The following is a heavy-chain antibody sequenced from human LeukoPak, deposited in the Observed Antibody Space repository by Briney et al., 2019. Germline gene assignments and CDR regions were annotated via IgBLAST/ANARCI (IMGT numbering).Heavy chain of an antibody. D-gene: IGHD3-10*01. Sequence: TGGSLRLSCAASGFTFSSYGMHWVRQAPGKGLEWVAFIHYDGNEKYYGDSVKGRFTISRDNSKNTVYLQMNSLRDEDTAVYYCAKEGDYYGSGSYRDGFDIWGQGTRATVSS. CDR1: GFTFSSYG. V-gene: IGHV3-30*02. J-gene: IGHJ3*02. CDR3: AKEGDYYGSGSYRDGFDI. CDR2: IHYDGNEK.